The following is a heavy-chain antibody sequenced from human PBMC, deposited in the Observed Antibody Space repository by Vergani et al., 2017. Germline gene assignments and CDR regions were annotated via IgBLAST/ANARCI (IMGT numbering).Heavy chain of an antibody. V-gene: IGHV4-59*01. Sequence: QVQLQESGPGLVKPSETLSLTCTVSGGSISSYYCSWIRQPPGKGLEWIGYIYYSGSTNYNPSLKSRITISVDTSKNQFSLKLSSVPAADTAVYYCARGFVGDYYGMDVWGQGTTVTVSS. CDR2: IYYSGST. J-gene: IGHJ6*02. CDR3: ARGFVGDYYGMDV. CDR1: GGSISSYY. D-gene: IGHD3-10*01.